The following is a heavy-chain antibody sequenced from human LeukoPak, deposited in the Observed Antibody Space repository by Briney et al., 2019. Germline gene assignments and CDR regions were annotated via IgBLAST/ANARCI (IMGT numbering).Heavy chain of an antibody. J-gene: IGHJ6*02. CDR3: ARDSGLDSSSQRRRDYYGMDV. V-gene: IGHV1-18*01. Sequence: ASVKVSCKASGYTFSSSGISWVRQALGQGLEWMGWISAYNGNTNYAQKLQGRVTMTTDTSTSTAYMEVRSLIYEDTAVYYCARDSGLDSSSQRRRDYYGMDVWGQGTTVTVSS. CDR1: GYTFSSSG. CDR2: ISAYNGNT. D-gene: IGHD6-13*01.